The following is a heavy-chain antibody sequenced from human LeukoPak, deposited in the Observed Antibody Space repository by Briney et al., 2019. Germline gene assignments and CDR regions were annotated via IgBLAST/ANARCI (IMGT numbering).Heavy chain of an antibody. J-gene: IGHJ4*02. CDR2: INPNSGGT. CDR3: ARGLRLGELSLGYGY. D-gene: IGHD3-16*02. V-gene: IGHV1-2*06. CDR1: GYTFTGYC. Sequence: ASVKVSCKASGYTFTGYCMHWVRQAPGQGLEWMGRINPNSGGTNYAQKFQGRVTMTRDTSISTAYMELSRLRSDDTAVYYCARGLRLGELSLGYGYWGQGTLVTVSS.